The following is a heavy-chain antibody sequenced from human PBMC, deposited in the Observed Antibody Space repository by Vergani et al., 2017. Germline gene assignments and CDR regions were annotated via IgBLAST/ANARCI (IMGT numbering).Heavy chain of an antibody. Sequence: EVQLLESGGGLVQPGGSLRLSCAASGFTFSSYAMSWVRQTPGKGLEWVSAISGSGGSTYYADYVKGRFPISRDNSKNTLYLQMNRLRAEDTAVYYCAKVYSDLWSGYYPPFDYWGQGTLVTVSS. CDR2: ISGSGGST. CDR3: AKVYSDLWSGYYPPFDY. D-gene: IGHD3-3*01. CDR1: GFTFSSYA. J-gene: IGHJ4*02. V-gene: IGHV3-23*01.